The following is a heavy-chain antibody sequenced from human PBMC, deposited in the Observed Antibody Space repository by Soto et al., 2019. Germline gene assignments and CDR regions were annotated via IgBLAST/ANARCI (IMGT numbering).Heavy chain of an antibody. CDR2: IVPMFGTA. CDR1: GGTFSRYA. J-gene: IGHJ4*01. V-gene: IGHV1-69*13. CDR3: ARGVYYDSRGYYFFF. D-gene: IGHD3-22*01. Sequence: ASVKVSCKASGGTFSRYALSWVRQAPGQGPEWMGGIVPMFGTANYAQKFQGRVTITADESTNTAYMQLSSLRSEDTAVYYCARGVYYDSRGYYFFFWGHGTLVTVFS.